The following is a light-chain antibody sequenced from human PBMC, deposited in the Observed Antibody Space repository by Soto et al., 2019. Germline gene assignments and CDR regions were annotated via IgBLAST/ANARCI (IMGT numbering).Light chain of an antibody. V-gene: IGKV1-5*03. Sequence: DIQMTQSPSTLSASIGDTVTIACRASQNINNRLAWYQQKPGKAPKLLIYEAYVLESGVPSRFSGSGSGTGFTLTISSLQPDDFASYFCQQYNTDSRLWTFGPGTKVDI. CDR1: QNINNR. CDR2: EAY. CDR3: QQYNTDSRLWT. J-gene: IGKJ1*01.